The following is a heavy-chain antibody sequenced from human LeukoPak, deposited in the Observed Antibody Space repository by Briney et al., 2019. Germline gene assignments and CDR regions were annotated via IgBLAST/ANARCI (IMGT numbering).Heavy chain of an antibody. V-gene: IGHV3-15*01. Sequence: GGSLRLSCAASGFTFSNAWMSWVHQAPGKGLEWVGRIKSKTDGGTTDYAAPVKGRFTISRDDSKNTLYLQMNSLKTEDTAVYYCTTDLYYYDSSGYYPPGFDYWGQGTLVTVSS. D-gene: IGHD3-22*01. CDR1: GFTFSNAW. J-gene: IGHJ4*02. CDR2: IKSKTDGGTT. CDR3: TTDLYYYDSSGYYPPGFDY.